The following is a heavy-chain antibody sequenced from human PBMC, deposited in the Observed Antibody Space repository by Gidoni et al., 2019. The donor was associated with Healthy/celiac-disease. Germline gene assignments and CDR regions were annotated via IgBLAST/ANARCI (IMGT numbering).Heavy chain of an antibody. CDR1: GFTFDDYT. J-gene: IGHJ6*02. V-gene: IGHV3-43*01. CDR3: AKDSYGMDV. Sequence: EVQLVESGVVVVQPGGSLRLFCASSGFTFDDYTMHWVRQAPGKGLEWVSLISWDGGSTYYADSVKGRFTIARDNSKNSLYLQMNSLRTEDTALYYCAKDSYGMDVWGQGTTVTVSS. CDR2: ISWDGGST.